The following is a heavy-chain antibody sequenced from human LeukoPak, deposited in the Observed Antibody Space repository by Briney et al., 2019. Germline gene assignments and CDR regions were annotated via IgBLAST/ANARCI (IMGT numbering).Heavy chain of an antibody. CDR3: ATPLDYRDSSGFHQGGD. J-gene: IGHJ4*02. V-gene: IGHV3-7*03. CDR1: GFTFSGHW. Sequence: GGSLRLSCAASGFTFSGHWMTWVRQAPGKGLEWVANIKEDGSKKNYVDSVKGRFTISRDNAKNSLYLQMTSLRAEDTAMYYCATPLDYRDSSGFHQGGDWGQGTLVTVSS. D-gene: IGHD3-22*01. CDR2: IKEDGSKK.